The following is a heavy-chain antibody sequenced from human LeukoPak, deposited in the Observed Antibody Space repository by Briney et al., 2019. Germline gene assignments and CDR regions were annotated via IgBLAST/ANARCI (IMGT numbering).Heavy chain of an antibody. CDR1: GDSISSYY. Sequence: SETLSLTCTVSGDSISSYYWSWIRQPPGKGLEWIGYIYSHGSTKYNPSLKSRVTISVDTSKNQISLKLTSVTAADTAVYFCAREDFSLSGSDYYSWFDPWGQGTLVTVSS. CDR3: AREDFSLSGSDYYSWFDP. J-gene: IGHJ5*02. CDR2: IYSHGST. V-gene: IGHV4-59*01. D-gene: IGHD3-10*01.